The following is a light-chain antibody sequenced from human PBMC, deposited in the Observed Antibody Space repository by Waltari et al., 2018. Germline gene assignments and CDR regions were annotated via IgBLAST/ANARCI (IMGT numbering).Light chain of an antibody. CDR2: WAS. V-gene: IGKV4-1*01. CDR1: QSVLYNSNNKNY. J-gene: IGKJ4*01. Sequence: DVVLTQSPDSLAMSLGERATIHCQSSQSVLYNSNNKNYLAWYQQKPGQPPKLLIYWASTRESGVPDRFSGSESGTDFTLTISSLQAEDGAVYYCQQYYSIPQTFGGGTKVKI. CDR3: QQYYSIPQT.